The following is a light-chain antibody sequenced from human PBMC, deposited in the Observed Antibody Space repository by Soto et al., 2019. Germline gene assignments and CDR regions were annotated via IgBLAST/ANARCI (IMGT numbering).Light chain of an antibody. Sequence: QSALTQPRSVSGSPGQSVTISCTGTSSDVGGYNFVSWYQQRPGKAPKFMIYDVSQRPSGVPDRFSGSKSGNTASLTISGLQTEDEADYYCCSYAGSYTHVFGTGTKVTVL. CDR2: DVS. J-gene: IGLJ1*01. V-gene: IGLV2-11*01. CDR1: SSDVGGYNF. CDR3: CSYAGSYTHV.